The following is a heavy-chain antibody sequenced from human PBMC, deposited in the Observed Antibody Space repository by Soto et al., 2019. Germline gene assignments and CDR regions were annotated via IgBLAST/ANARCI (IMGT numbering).Heavy chain of an antibody. Sequence: GGPLRLSCAAAGLTFSSYGMHWVRKAPGKGLEWVAVIWYDGSNKYYADSVKGRFTISRDNSKNTLYLQMNSLRAEDTAVYYCARDRPFLGELSFGLTPDAFDIWGQGTMVTVSS. J-gene: IGHJ3*02. CDR1: GLTFSSYG. CDR3: ARDRPFLGELSFGLTPDAFDI. V-gene: IGHV3-33*01. CDR2: IWYDGSNK. D-gene: IGHD3-16*02.